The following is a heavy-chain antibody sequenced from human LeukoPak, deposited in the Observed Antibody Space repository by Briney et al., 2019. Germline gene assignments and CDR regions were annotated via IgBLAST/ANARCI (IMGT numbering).Heavy chain of an antibody. V-gene: IGHV3-33*01. CDR1: AFSFSSYG. D-gene: IGHD3-9*01. CDR2: IWSDGSIK. J-gene: IGHJ4*02. Sequence: PGGSLRLSCAASAFSFSSYGMHWVRQAPGKGLEWVAVIWSDGSIKFYGDSVKGRFTISRDNSKNTLYLQMNSLRAEDTAVYYCARDHGVYDILTGYYLNWGQGTLVTVSS. CDR3: ARDHGVYDILTGYYLN.